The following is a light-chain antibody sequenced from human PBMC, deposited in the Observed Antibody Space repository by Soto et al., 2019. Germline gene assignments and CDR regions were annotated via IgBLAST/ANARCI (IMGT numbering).Light chain of an antibody. CDR2: DAS. Sequence: EIVLTQSPATLSLSPGERATLSCRASQSVSSYLAWYQQKPGQAPRLLIYDASNSATGIPGRFSGSRSGTGFTLTISSLEPEDFAVYYCQQRSNWPLSFGGGTKVEIK. J-gene: IGKJ4*01. V-gene: IGKV3-11*01. CDR1: QSVSSY. CDR3: QQRSNWPLS.